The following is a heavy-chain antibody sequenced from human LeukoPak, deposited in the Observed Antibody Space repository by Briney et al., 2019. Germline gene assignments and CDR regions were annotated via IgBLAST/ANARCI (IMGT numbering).Heavy chain of an antibody. J-gene: IGHJ4*02. Sequence: GGSLRLSCAASGFTFNSYGMHWVRQAPGKGLQWVASIKPDGSERKYVDSVKGRFTISRDNADNSLYLQMTSLRAEDTALYYCARKVWENDYWGQGTLVTVSS. CDR1: GFTFNSYG. CDR2: IKPDGSER. CDR3: ARKVWENDY. D-gene: IGHD3-16*01. V-gene: IGHV3-7*01.